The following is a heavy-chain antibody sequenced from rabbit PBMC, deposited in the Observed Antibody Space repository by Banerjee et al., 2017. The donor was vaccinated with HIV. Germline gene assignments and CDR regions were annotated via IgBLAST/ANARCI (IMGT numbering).Heavy chain of an antibody. CDR2: IGAGSGAT. J-gene: IGHJ4*01. CDR1: GFSFSGSYC. CDR3: VRAGVYAGSSSYTGFDFNL. V-gene: IGHV1S40*01. Sequence: QSLEESGGDLVKPGASLTLTCTASGFSFSGSYCMCWVRQAPGKGLEWIGCIGAGSGATYYASWAKGRFTISKPSSTTVTLQMTSLTAADTATYFCVRAGVYAGSSSYTGFDFNLWGPGTLVTVS. D-gene: IGHD8-1*01.